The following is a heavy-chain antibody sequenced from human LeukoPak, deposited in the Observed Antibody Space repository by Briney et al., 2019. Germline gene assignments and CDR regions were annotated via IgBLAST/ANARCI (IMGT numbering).Heavy chain of an antibody. D-gene: IGHD1-26*01. V-gene: IGHV3-21*01. J-gene: IGHJ4*02. CDR2: ISSSSSYI. Sequence: AGGSLRLSCAASGFTFSTYWMHWVRQAPGKGLEWVSSISSSSSYIHYADSVKGRFTISRDNAKNSLYLQMNSLRAEDTAVYYCARDRGGSYAAFDYWGQGTLVTVSS. CDR3: ARDRGGSYAAFDY. CDR1: GFTFSTYW.